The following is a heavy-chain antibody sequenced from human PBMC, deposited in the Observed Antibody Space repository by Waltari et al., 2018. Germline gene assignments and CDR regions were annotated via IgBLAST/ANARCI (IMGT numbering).Heavy chain of an antibody. J-gene: IGHJ4*02. CDR3: ARHQVGGRDFEY. CDR1: GYSISSGYY. V-gene: IGHV4-38-2*01. CDR2: IYQSGST. Sequence: QVQLQESGPGLVKPSQTLSLTCAVSGYSISSGYYWGWIRQPPGKGLEWIGTIYQSGSTYYNPSLKSRITISLDTSKNQFSLKLNSVTAADTAVYYCARHQVGGRDFEYWGQGTLVTISS. D-gene: IGHD1-26*01.